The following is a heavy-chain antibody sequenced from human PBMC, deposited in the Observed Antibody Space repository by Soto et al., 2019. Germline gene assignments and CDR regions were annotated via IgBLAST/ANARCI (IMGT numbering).Heavy chain of an antibody. CDR1: GGSISSGGYY. D-gene: IGHD4-17*01. V-gene: IGHV4-31*03. J-gene: IGHJ5*02. CDR2: IYYSGST. Sequence: PSETLSLTCTVSGGSISSGGYYWSWIRQHPGKGLEWIGYIYYSGSTYYNPSLKSRVTISVDTSKNQFSLKLSSVTAADTAVYYCARTTVTTSQLGGSSKYNWFDPWGQGTLVTVS. CDR3: ARTTVTTSQLGGSSKYNWFDP.